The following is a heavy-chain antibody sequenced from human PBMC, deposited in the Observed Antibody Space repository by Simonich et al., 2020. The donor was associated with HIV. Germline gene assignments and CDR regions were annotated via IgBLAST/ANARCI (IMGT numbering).Heavy chain of an antibody. Sequence: EVQLVESGGGLVQPGWSLSLSCAVSVFTFSNYWLTWVRQAPGKGLGGVANIRQDGSEKYYVDSVKGRFTISRDNAKNSLYLQMNSLRAEDTAVYYCARGWDGSSSFLDDYWGQGTLVTVPS. CDR3: ARGWDGSSSFLDDY. CDR1: VFTFSNYW. CDR2: IRQDGSEK. D-gene: IGHD6-6*01. J-gene: IGHJ4*02. V-gene: IGHV3-7*01.